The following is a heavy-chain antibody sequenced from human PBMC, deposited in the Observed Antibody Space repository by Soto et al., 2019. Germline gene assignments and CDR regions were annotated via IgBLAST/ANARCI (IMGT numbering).Heavy chain of an antibody. Sequence: ASVKVSCKASGYPFTSYAMHWVRQAPGQRLEWMGWINAGNGNTKYSQKFQGRVTITRDTSASTAYMELSSLRSEDTAVYYCARGPYYYDSSGPWGYFDLWGRGTLVTVSS. CDR2: INAGNGNT. D-gene: IGHD3-22*01. V-gene: IGHV1-3*01. CDR1: GYPFTSYA. J-gene: IGHJ2*01. CDR3: ARGPYYYDSSGPWGYFDL.